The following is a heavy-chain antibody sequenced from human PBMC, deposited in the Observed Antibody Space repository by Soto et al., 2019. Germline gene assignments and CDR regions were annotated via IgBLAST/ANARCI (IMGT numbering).Heavy chain of an antibody. CDR1: GFSFSNYA. V-gene: IGHV3-30*18. J-gene: IGHJ4*02. D-gene: IGHD3-16*02. Sequence: QVQLVESGGGVVQPGRALRLSCAASGFSFSNYALHWVRQAPGKGLEWVALISYDGCRLYYGDSVEGRFTITRDNSKNTLSLEMNNLRPEETPVYYCAKTIGLRLGEVSPDYWGQGTLVTVS. CDR2: ISYDGCRL. CDR3: AKTIGLRLGEVSPDY.